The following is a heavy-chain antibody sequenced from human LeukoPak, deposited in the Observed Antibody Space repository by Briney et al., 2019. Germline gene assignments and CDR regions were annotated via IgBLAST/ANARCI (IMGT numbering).Heavy chain of an antibody. CDR3: ARVQGHPPNGLDI. D-gene: IGHD2-8*01. CDR1: GFTFSSYW. V-gene: IGHV3-74*01. J-gene: IGHJ3*02. CDR2: INSDGSST. Sequence: PGGSLRLSCAASGFTFSSYWMHWVRQAPGKGLVWVSRINSDGSSTSYADSVEGRFTISRDNAKNTLYLQMNSLRAEDTAVYYCARVQGHPPNGLDIWGQGTMVTVSS.